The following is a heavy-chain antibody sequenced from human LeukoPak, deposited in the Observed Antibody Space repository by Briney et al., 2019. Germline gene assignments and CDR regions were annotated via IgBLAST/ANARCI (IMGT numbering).Heavy chain of an antibody. J-gene: IGHJ4*02. CDR2: IHRGDSDS. V-gene: IGHV5-51*01. CDR1: GYCFTSYW. CDR3: ARLGNYFDY. Sequence: GASLKISCKGAGYCFTSYWIGCVRQLAEEGLELMGIIHRGDSDSRYCPYFQGPVTISTDKSISTAYLQCGSVEDSDTSFCYSARLGNYFDYWGQGTLVTVSS.